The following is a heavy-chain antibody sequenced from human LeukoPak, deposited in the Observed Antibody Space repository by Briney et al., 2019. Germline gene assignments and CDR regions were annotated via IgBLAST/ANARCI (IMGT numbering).Heavy chain of an antibody. CDR3: ARVQIALLRYFDWLPSTPLYYYYYMDV. CDR1: GYTFTSYG. D-gene: IGHD3-9*01. CDR2: ISAYNGNT. V-gene: IGHV1-18*01. J-gene: IGHJ6*03. Sequence: ASVKVSCKASGYTFTSYGISWVRQAPGQGLEWMGWISAYNGNTNYAQKLQGRVTMTTDISTSTAYMELRSLRSDDTAVYYCARVQIALLRYFDWLPSTPLYYYYYMDVWGKGTTVTISS.